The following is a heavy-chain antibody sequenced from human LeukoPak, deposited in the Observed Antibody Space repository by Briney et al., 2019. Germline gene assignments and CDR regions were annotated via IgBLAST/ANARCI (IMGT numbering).Heavy chain of an antibody. CDR1: GFTFSSYA. CDR3: ARVVGLWYFDL. CDR2: ISGSGGST. J-gene: IGHJ2*01. Sequence: GGSLRLSCAASGFTFSSYAMSWVRQAPGKGLEWVSAISGSGGSTYYADSVKDRFTISRDNSKNTLYLQMNSLRAEDTAVYYCARVVGLWYFDLWGRGTLVSVSS. V-gene: IGHV3-23*01. D-gene: IGHD2-15*01.